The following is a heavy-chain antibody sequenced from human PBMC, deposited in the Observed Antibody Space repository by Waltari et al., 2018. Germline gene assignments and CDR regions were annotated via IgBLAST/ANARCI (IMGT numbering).Heavy chain of an antibody. V-gene: IGHV4-39*01. D-gene: IGHD4-17*01. J-gene: IGHJ1*01. CDR1: GGSISTNYN. CDR3: GRIAFGDEGGYFQY. Sequence: QLQLQESGPGLVKPSETLSLPCTVSGGSISTNYNWGWIRQPPGKGLEGMGHIQYRGGTFYNPSLGSRVTISLDTWKNQFSLRLSSVGAADTAVYFCGRIAFGDEGGYFQYWGQGTLVTVSS. CDR2: IQYRGGT.